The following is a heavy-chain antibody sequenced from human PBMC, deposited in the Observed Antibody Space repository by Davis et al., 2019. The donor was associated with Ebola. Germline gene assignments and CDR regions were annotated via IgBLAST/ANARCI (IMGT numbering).Heavy chain of an antibody. CDR2: VYSSGST. Sequence: SETLSLTCTVSGGSISSYYWSWIRQPPGKGLEWIGYVYSSGSTNSNPSLKGRVTISVDTSKNQFSLKLISVTAADTAVYYCARQSHSSSWYGGYYFDYWGQGTLVTVSS. V-gene: IGHV4-59*01. J-gene: IGHJ4*02. D-gene: IGHD6-13*01. CDR1: GGSISSYY. CDR3: ARQSHSSSWYGGYYFDY.